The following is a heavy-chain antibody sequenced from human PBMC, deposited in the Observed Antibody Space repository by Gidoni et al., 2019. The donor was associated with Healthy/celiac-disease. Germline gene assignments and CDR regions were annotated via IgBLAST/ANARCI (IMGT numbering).Heavy chain of an antibody. V-gene: IGHV4-34*01. J-gene: IGHJ4*02. CDR1: GGSFSGYY. Sequence: QVQLQQWGAGLLKPSETLSLTCAVYGGSFSGYYWSWIRQPPGKGLEWIGEINHSGSTNYNPSLKSRVTISVDTSKNQFSLKLSSVTAADTAVYYCARAYGGNRTNDYWGQGTLVTVSS. CDR2: INHSGST. CDR3: ARAYGGNRTNDY. D-gene: IGHD4-17*01.